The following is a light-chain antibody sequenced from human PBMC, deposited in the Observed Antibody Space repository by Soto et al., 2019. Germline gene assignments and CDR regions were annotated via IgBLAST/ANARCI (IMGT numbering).Light chain of an antibody. Sequence: QSALTQPPSASGSPGQSVTISCTGTSSDVGGYNYVSWYQQHPGKAPKLMIYDVSKRPSGVPDRFSGSKSGNTASLTVSGLPAEEADDYYCSSSAGSNNLVFGGGTKLTVL. CDR3: SSSAGSNNLV. J-gene: IGLJ2*01. CDR1: SSDVGGYNY. CDR2: DVS. V-gene: IGLV2-8*01.